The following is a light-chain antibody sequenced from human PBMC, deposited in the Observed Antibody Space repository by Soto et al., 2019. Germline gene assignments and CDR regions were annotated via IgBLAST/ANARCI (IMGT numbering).Light chain of an antibody. CDR3: QQRSDWHPIT. Sequence: IVVKNSLDTLLRQLGDRATXSCRXLHSVRRNSLAWYQQEPGQAPRLLIHGTSNRATGIPDSFSGSGSGPDFTLTFSRLEPKDFAVYYCQQRSDWHPIT. CDR2: GTS. V-gene: IGKV3D-20*02. CDR1: HSVRRNS. J-gene: IGKJ5*01.